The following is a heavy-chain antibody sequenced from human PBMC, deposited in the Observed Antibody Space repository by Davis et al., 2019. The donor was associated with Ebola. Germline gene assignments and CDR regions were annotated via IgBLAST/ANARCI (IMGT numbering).Heavy chain of an antibody. V-gene: IGHV3-23*01. Sequence: GESLKISCAASGFTFSDYYMSWIRQAPGKGLEWVSTLGTSADTYYADSVKGRFTISRDNSKNTLHLQMNSLRVEDTAIYYCAKDTSNIWFDIWGQGTNVTVSS. D-gene: IGHD1-26*01. CDR2: LGTSADT. CDR1: GFTFSDYY. J-gene: IGHJ3*02. CDR3: AKDTSNIWFDI.